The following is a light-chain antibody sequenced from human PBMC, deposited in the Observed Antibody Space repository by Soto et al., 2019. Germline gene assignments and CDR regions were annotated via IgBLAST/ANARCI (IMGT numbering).Light chain of an antibody. CDR3: QQYGASPRT. CDR1: PSVTSTY. CDR2: DVS. V-gene: IGKV3-20*01. Sequence: EIVLTQSPGSLSLSPGERVTLSCRASPSVTSTYLAWYQQKPGQAPRLLIYDVSKRATGIPDRFSGSGSGTDFTLTITSLEPTDFAVYFCQQYGASPRTFGGGTKLEI. J-gene: IGKJ4*01.